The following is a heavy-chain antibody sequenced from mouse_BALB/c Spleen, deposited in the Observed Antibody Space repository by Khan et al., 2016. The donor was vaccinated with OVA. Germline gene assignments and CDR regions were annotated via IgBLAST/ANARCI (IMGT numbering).Heavy chain of an antibody. D-gene: IGHD1-1*01. Sequence: QVQLKQSGAELAKPGASVKMSCKASGYTFTSYWMHWVKQRPGQGLEWIGYINPTTDYTEYNQIFKDKATLTADKSSSTAYMQMSSLTSEDFAVFYCLNHGSSSAWFTYWGQGTLVTVSA. J-gene: IGHJ3*01. V-gene: IGHV1-7*01. CDR1: GYTFTSYW. CDR3: LNHGSSSAWFTY. CDR2: INPTTDYT.